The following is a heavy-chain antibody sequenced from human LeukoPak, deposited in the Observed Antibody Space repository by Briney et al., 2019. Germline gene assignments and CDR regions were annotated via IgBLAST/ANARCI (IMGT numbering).Heavy chain of an antibody. CDR2: IYYSGST. CDR3: AREGGSGSYSRGPFDY. V-gene: IGHV4-59*01. D-gene: IGHD3-10*01. J-gene: IGHJ4*02. CDR1: GFSITTYY. Sequence: PSETLSLTCTVSGFSITTYYWNWIRQPPGKGLEWIGYIYYSGSTNYNPSLKSRITISVDTSKNQFPLKLSSVTAADTAVYYCAREGGSGSYSRGPFDYWGQGTLVTVSS.